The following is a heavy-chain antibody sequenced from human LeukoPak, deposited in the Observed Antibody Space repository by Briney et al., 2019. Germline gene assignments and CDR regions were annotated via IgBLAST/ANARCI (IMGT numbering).Heavy chain of an antibody. V-gene: IGHV3-23*01. CDR1: GFTFSSYA. CDR2: ISGSGGST. D-gene: IGHD3-10*01. Sequence: GGSLRLSCAASGFTFSSYAMSWVRQAPGKGLEWVSAISGSGGSTYYADSVKGRFTISKDNSKNTLYLQMNSLRAEDTAVYYCAKYYYGSGSSDFDYWGQGTLVTVSS. J-gene: IGHJ4*02. CDR3: AKYYYGSGSSDFDY.